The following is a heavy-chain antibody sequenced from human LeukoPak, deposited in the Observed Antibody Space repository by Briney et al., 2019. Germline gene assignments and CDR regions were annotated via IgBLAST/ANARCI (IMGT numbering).Heavy chain of an antibody. CDR3: AGSRGYCSGGSCYFDY. D-gene: IGHD2-15*01. Sequence: GGSLRLSCAASGFTFSSYWMSWVRQAPGKGLEWVANIKQDGSEKYYVDSVKGRLTISRDNAKNSLYLQMNSLRAEDTAVYYCAGSRGYCSGGSCYFDYWGQGTLVTVSS. CDR2: IKQDGSEK. CDR1: GFTFSSYW. V-gene: IGHV3-7*01. J-gene: IGHJ4*02.